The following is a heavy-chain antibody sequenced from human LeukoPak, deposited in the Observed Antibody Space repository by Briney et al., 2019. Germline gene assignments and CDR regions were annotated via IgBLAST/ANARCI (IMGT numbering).Heavy chain of an antibody. CDR3: ARDPYSGSYGDCYYYYMDV. CDR1: GFTFSDYY. D-gene: IGHD1-26*01. V-gene: IGHV3-11*04. Sequence: GGSLRLSCAASGFTFSDYYMTWIRQAPGKGLEWVSYITSSGTIYNADSVKGRFTISRDNAKNSLYLQMNSLRAEDTAVYYCARDPYSGSYGDCYYYYMDVWGKGTTVTISS. J-gene: IGHJ6*03. CDR2: ITSSGTI.